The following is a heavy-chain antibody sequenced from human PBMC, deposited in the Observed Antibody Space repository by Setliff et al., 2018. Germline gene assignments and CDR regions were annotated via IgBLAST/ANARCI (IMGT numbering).Heavy chain of an antibody. CDR3: ARHPSSGSYYGGSIFYFDD. J-gene: IGHJ4*02. Sequence: SETLSLTCAVYGGSFSGYYWSWIRQPPGKGLEWIGEINHSGSTNYNQSLKSRVTLSVDTSKNQFSLKLSFVTAADTAVYYCARHPSSGSYYGGSIFYFDDWGPGILVTVSS. CDR1: GGSFSGYY. D-gene: IGHD1-26*01. V-gene: IGHV4-34*01. CDR2: INHSGST.